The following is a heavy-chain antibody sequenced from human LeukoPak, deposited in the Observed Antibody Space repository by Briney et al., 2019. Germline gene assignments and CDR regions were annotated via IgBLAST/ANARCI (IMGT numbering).Heavy chain of an antibody. CDR3: ARIRRRISGSYPRWFDP. V-gene: IGHV1-2*02. J-gene: IGHJ5*02. CDR1: VYTFTGYY. Sequence: GASVKVSCKASVYTFTGYYMHWVRQAPGQGLEWMGWISPNSGGTNYAQKFQGRVTMTRDTSISTAYMELSRLRSDDTAVYYCARIRRRISGSYPRWFDPWGQGTLVTVSS. D-gene: IGHD1-26*01. CDR2: ISPNSGGT.